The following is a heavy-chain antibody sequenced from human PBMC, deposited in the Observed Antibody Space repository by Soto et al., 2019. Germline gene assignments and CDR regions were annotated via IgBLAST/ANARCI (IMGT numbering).Heavy chain of an antibody. CDR2: IWYDGSNK. J-gene: IGHJ3*02. Sequence: GGSLRLSCAASGGTFSSYGMHWVRQAPGKGLEWVAVIWYDGSNKYYADSVKGRFTISRDNSKNTLYLQMNSLRAEDTAVYYCARVIDETSDAFDISGQGTMVTVSS. CDR1: GGTFSSYG. V-gene: IGHV3-33*01. CDR3: ARVIDETSDAFDI.